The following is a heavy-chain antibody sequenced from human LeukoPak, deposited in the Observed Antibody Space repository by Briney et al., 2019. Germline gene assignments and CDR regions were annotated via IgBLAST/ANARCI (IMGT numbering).Heavy chain of an antibody. Sequence: GGSLILSCESTSFSFNLYSMSWVRHAPGTGLDWISYIRSGSSTIYNADSVKGRFSISRDNAKNSLYLQMSSLRADDTAVYYCARGYSSGSYYGWGQGTLVTVSS. CDR3: ARGYSSGSYYG. D-gene: IGHD3-10*01. V-gene: IGHV3-48*01. CDR1: SFSFNLYS. CDR2: IRSGSSTI. J-gene: IGHJ4*02.